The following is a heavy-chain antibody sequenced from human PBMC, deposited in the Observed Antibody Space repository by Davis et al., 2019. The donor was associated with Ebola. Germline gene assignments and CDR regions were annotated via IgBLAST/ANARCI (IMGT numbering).Heavy chain of an antibody. CDR3: ARDRGMIAVAGTADF. D-gene: IGHD6-19*01. J-gene: IGHJ4*02. CDR1: GYTFTSYG. Sequence: ASVKVSCKASGYTFTSYGISGVRQAPRRGLEWMGWISAYNGNTNYAQKLQGRVTMTTDTSTSTAYMELRSLRSDETAVYYCARDRGMIAVAGTADFWGQGTLVTVSS. CDR2: ISAYNGNT. V-gene: IGHV1-18*01.